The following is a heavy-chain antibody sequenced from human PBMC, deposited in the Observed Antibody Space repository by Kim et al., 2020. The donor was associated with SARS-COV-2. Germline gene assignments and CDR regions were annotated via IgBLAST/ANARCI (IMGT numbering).Heavy chain of an antibody. Sequence: GGSLRLSCAASGFTFSSYAMSWVRQAPGKGLEWVSAISGSGGSTYYADSVKGRLTISRDNSKNTLYLQMNSLRAEETAVYNCATQRDSSGWSPRRQSFDYLGQGPLVPVSS. CDR3: ATQRDSSGWSPRRQSFDY. CDR2: ISGSGGST. D-gene: IGHD6-19*01. V-gene: IGHV3-23*01. CDR1: GFTFSSYA. J-gene: IGHJ4*02.